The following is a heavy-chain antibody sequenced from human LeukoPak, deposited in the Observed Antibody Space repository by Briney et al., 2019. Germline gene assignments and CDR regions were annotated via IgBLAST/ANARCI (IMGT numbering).Heavy chain of an antibody. D-gene: IGHD4-23*01. CDR1: GGSFSGYY. CDR2: INHSGST. J-gene: IGHJ4*02. V-gene: IGHV4-34*01. Sequence: SETLSLTCAVYGGSFSGYYWSWIRQPPGKGLEWIGEINHSGSTNYNPSLKSRVTISVDTSKNQFSLKLSSVTAADTAVYYCARGLSVVTPLDYWGQGILVTVSS. CDR3: ARGLSVVTPLDY.